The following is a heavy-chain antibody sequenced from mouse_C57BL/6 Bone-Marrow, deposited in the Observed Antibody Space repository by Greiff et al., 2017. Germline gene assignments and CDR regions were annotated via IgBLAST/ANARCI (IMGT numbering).Heavy chain of an antibody. V-gene: IGHV1-5*01. Sequence: EVQLQQSGTVLARPGASVKMSCKASGYSFTSYWMHWVKQRPGQGLEWIGSIYPGNSDTSYNQKFKGKAKLTAVTSASTAYMGLSSLTNEDSAVYYCTKWGFWGAYWGQGTLVTVSA. CDR3: TKWGFWGAY. D-gene: IGHD4-1*01. CDR1: GYSFTSYW. J-gene: IGHJ3*01. CDR2: IYPGNSDT.